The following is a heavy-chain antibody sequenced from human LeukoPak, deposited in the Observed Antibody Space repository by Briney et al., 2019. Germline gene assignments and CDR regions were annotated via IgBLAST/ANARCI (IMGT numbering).Heavy chain of an antibody. V-gene: IGHV3-21*01. Sequence: GGSLRLSCAASGYTFSSYSMNWVRQAPGKGLEWVSSISSSSSYIYYADSVKGRFTISRDNAKNSLYLQMNSLRAEDTAVYYCAKGGIRGTYYFDYWGQGTLVTVSS. CDR2: ISSSSSYI. CDR3: AKGGIRGTYYFDY. D-gene: IGHD3-10*01. J-gene: IGHJ4*02. CDR1: GYTFSSYS.